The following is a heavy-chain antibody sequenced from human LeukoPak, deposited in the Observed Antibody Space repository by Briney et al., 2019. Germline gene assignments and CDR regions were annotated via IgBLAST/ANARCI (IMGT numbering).Heavy chain of an antibody. V-gene: IGHV3-7*01. J-gene: IGHJ4*02. CDR2: MKQDGREK. CDR1: GFTFSAYW. D-gene: IGHD3-16*01. CDR3: ARDDVGALDY. Sequence: PGGSLRLTCAASGFTFSAYWMAWVRQAPGKGLEWVANMKQDGREKHYVDSVKGRFTISRDNARNSLYLQMNSLRAEDSAVYYCARDDVGALDYWGQGTLVTVSS.